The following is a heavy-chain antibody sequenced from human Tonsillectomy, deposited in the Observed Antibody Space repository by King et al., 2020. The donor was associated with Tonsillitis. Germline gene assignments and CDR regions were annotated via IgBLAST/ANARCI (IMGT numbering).Heavy chain of an antibody. V-gene: IGHV4-34*01. CDR3: ARLSQTAMVKSYYYYMDV. CDR1: GGSFSGYY. CDR2: INHSGST. Sequence: VQLQQWGAGLLKPSETLSLTCAVYGGSFSGYYWSWIRQPPGKGLEWIGEINHSGSTNYNPSLKSRVTLSVDTSKNQFSLKLSSVTAADTAVYYCARLSQTAMVKSYYYYMDVWGKGTTVTVSS. J-gene: IGHJ6*03. D-gene: IGHD5-18*01.